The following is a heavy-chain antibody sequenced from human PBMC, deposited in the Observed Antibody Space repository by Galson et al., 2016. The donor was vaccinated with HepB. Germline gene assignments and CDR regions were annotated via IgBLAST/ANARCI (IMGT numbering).Heavy chain of an antibody. CDR1: GFSFSSYG. CDR3: ERDDEEKFMDV. Sequence: SLRLSCAASGFSFSSYGMHWVRQAPGKGLEWVAVIWIDENKKYYGDSVKGRFSISRDNSKNTLYLQMNSQSAEDTAVYYWERDDEEKFMDVWGKGTTVTVSS. J-gene: IGHJ6*04. CDR2: IWIDENKK. V-gene: IGHV3-33*01.